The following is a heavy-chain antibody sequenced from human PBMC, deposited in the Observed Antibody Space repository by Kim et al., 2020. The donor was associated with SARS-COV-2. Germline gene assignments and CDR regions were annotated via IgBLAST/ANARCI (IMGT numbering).Heavy chain of an antibody. CDR1: GLTVSRNH. CDR2: IYSSGTT. CDR3: SRDPLGDGYSFSDY. D-gene: IGHD4-4*01. J-gene: IGHJ4*02. V-gene: IGHV3-53*01. Sequence: GGSLRLSCAASGLTVSRNHMNWVRQAPGKGLEWVSVIYSSGTTSYAASVKGRFTISRDSSKNTVNLQMNSRRADDTAVYYCSRDPLGDGYSFSDYWGQGTLVTVSP.